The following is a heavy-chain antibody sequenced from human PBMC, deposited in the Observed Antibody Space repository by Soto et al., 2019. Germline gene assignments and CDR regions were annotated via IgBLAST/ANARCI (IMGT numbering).Heavy chain of an antibody. V-gene: IGHV1-2*02. CDR1: GYTFTGYY. D-gene: IGHD6-19*01. Sequence: ASVKVSCKASGYTFTGYYMHWVRQAPGQGLEWMGWINPNSGGTNYAQKFQGRVTMTRDTSISTAYMELSRLRSDDTAVYYCARGPSIAVAGKGNYFDNWGQGTLVTVSS. CDR2: INPNSGGT. CDR3: ARGPSIAVAGKGNYFDN. J-gene: IGHJ4*02.